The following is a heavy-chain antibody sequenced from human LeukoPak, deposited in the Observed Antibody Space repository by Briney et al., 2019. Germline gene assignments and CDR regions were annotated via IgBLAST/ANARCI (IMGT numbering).Heavy chain of an antibody. Sequence: QPGGSLRLSCAASGFTFSIYAMSWVRQAPGKGLEWVSAISGSGGGTYAADSVKGRFTVSRDNAKVSLYLQLNNLRVEDTAVYFCARADYYYDSSGYKYYFDYWGQGSLVTVSS. D-gene: IGHD3-22*01. J-gene: IGHJ4*02. CDR2: ISGSGGGT. CDR1: GFTFSIYA. CDR3: ARADYYYDSSGYKYYFDY. V-gene: IGHV3-23*01.